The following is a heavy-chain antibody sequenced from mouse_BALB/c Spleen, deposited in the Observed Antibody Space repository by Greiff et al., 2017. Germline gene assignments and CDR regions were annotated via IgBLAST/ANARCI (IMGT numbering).Heavy chain of an antibody. D-gene: IGHD1-1*01. CDR3: AREGYYGSSYLFAY. CDR1: GFTFSSYT. CDR2: ISNGGGST. Sequence: DVKLVESGGGLVQPGGSLKLSCAASGFTFSSYTMSWVRQTPEKRLEWVAYISNGGGSTYYPDTVKGRFTISRDNAKNTLYLQMSSLKSEDTAMYYCAREGYYGSSYLFAYWGQGTLVTVSA. J-gene: IGHJ3*01. V-gene: IGHV5-12-2*01.